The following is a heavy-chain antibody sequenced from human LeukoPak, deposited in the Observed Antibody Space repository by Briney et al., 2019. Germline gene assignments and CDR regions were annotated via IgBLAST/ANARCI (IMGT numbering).Heavy chain of an antibody. V-gene: IGHV1-69*04. CDR3: ARDRTGDNYFGY. J-gene: IGHJ4*02. CDR2: IIPILGIA. D-gene: IGHD7-27*01. Sequence: SVKVSCKASGGTFSSYAISWVRQAPGQGLEWMGRIIPILGIANYAQKFQGRVTITADKSTSTAYMELSSLRSEDTAVYYCARDRTGDNYFGYWGQGTLVTVSS. CDR1: GGTFSSYA.